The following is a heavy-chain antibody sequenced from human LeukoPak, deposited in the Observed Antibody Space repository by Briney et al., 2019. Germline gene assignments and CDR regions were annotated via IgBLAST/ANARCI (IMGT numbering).Heavy chain of an antibody. J-gene: IGHJ4*02. CDR2: IYSGGST. CDR3: ARVPSPVYYYDSSGYWDY. D-gene: IGHD3-22*01. Sequence: AGGSLRLSCAASGLTVSSNYMSWVRQAPGEGLEWVSVIYSGGSTYYADPGKGRFTTSRNNSKNPCYLQCNSRRPEDPALIYCARVPSPVYYYDSSGYWDYWGQGTLVTVFS. CDR1: GLTVSSNY. V-gene: IGHV3-53*01.